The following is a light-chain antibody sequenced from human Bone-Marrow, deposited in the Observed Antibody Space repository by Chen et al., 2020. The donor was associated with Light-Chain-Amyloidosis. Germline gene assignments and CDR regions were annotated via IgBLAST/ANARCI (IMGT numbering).Light chain of an antibody. J-gene: IGLJ2*01. CDR3: QSYDSSLSVV. Sequence: QSVLTQPPSVSGAPGQRVTISCTGSSPNIGAGYDVHWYQHLPGTAPRLLIYGNNNRPSGVPDRFSGSKSDTSASLAITGLQAEDEADYFCQSYDSSLSVVFGGGTKVTVV. CDR2: GNN. CDR1: SPNIGAGYD. V-gene: IGLV1-40*01.